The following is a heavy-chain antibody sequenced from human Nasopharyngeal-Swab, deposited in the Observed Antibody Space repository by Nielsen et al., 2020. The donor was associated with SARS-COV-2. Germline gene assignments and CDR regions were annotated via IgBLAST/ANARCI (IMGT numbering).Heavy chain of an antibody. V-gene: IGHV4-31*03. J-gene: IGHJ4*02. Sequence: SETLSLTCTVSGGSISSGGYYWSWIRQHPGKGLEWIGYIYYSGSTYYNPSLKSRVTISVDTSKNQFSLKLSSVTAAGTAVYYCARAYGDYPYWADYWGQGTLVTVSS. CDR2: IYYSGST. CDR1: GGSISSGGYY. D-gene: IGHD4-17*01. CDR3: ARAYGDYPYWADY.